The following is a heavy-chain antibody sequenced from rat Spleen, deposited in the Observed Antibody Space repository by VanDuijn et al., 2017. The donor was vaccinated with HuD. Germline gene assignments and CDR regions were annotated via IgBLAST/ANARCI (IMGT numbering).Heavy chain of an antibody. CDR2: ISYDGSTP. V-gene: IGHV5-25*01. CDR3: ARSVFDY. J-gene: IGHJ2*01. Sequence: EVQLVESGGGLVQPGRSMKLSCAASEFTFSNYDMAWVRQAPTKGLEWVTSISYDGSTPYYRNSVRGRFTISRDNAKSTLYLQMDSLRSEDTATYYCARSVFDYWGQGVVVTVSS. CDR1: EFTFSNYD.